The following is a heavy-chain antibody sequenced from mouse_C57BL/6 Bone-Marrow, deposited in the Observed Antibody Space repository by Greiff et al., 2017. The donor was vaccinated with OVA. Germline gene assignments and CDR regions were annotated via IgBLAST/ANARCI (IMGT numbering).Heavy chain of an antibody. V-gene: IGHV5-6*01. J-gene: IGHJ2*01. CDR3: ARQYSNYLFDY. CDR2: ISSGGSYT. Sequence: EVQGVESGGDLVKPGGSLKLSCAASGFTFSSYGMSWVRQTPDKRLEWVATISSGGSYTYYPDSVKGRFTISRDNAKNTLYLQMSSLKSEDTAMYYCARQYSNYLFDYWGQGTTLTVSS. D-gene: IGHD2-5*01. CDR1: GFTFSSYG.